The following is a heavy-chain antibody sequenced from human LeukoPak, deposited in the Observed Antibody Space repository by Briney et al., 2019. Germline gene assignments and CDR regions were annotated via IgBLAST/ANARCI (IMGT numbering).Heavy chain of an antibody. D-gene: IGHD6-13*01. Sequence: GESLKISCKGSGYSFTSYWIGWVRQMPGKGLEWMGIIYPGDSDTRYSPSFQGQVTISAGKSISTAYLQWSSLKASDTAMYYCARQGQQLDLHFGYWGQGTLVTVSS. CDR2: IYPGDSDT. CDR1: GYSFTSYW. CDR3: ARQGQQLDLHFGY. V-gene: IGHV5-51*01. J-gene: IGHJ4*02.